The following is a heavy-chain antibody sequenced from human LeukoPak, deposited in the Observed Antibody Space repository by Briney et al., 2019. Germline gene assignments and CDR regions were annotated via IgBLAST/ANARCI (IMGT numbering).Heavy chain of an antibody. Sequence: GGSLTLSCAASGFTFGSYSMNWVRQAPGKGLEWVSSISSSSGYIYYANSVRCRFTIYRENAKSSLYLQVNSLRVEDTAVYYCARGPTSIGGAGKGYFDFWGPGTLVTVSS. V-gene: IGHV3-21*01. D-gene: IGHD6-13*01. CDR3: ARGPTSIGGAGKGYFDF. J-gene: IGHJ4*02. CDR1: GFTFGSYS. CDR2: ISSSSGYI.